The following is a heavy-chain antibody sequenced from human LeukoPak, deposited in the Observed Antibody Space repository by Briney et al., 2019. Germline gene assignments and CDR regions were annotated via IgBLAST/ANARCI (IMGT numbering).Heavy chain of an antibody. J-gene: IGHJ4*02. Sequence: PGGSLRLSCAASGFTFSSYAMSWVRQAPGKGLEWVSAISGSGGSTYYADSVKGRFTISRDNSKNTLYLQMNSLRAEDTAVYYCAKDRTSVVVVAATGHWGQGTLVTVSS. CDR2: ISGSGGST. D-gene: IGHD2-15*01. V-gene: IGHV3-23*01. CDR3: AKDRTSVVVVAATGH. CDR1: GFTFSSYA.